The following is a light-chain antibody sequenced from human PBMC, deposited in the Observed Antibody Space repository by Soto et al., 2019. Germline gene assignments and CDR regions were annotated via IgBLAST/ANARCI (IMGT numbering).Light chain of an antibody. CDR3: QQYNNYST. CDR2: DAS. Sequence: DIHMTQSPSTLSASVGNIFTITCRASQSISRWLAWYQQKPGKAPQALIYDASSLKSGVPSSFSGNGSGTEFPLTISSLQPDDFATYYCQQYNNYSTFGQGTRVEI. CDR1: QSISRW. J-gene: IGKJ5*01. V-gene: IGKV1-5*01.